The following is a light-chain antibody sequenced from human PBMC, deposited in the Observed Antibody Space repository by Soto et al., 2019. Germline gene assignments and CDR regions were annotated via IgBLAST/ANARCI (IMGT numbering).Light chain of an antibody. CDR1: QSISSY. J-gene: IGKJ5*01. CDR2: AAS. V-gene: IGKV1-39*01. CDR3: QQSYSTPT. Sequence: IQLTQSTTTLSASVGDRVTLTCRASQSISSYLNWYQQKPGKAPKLLIYAASSLQSGVPSRFSGSGSGTDFTLTISSLQPEDFATYYCQQSYSTPTFGQGTRLAIK.